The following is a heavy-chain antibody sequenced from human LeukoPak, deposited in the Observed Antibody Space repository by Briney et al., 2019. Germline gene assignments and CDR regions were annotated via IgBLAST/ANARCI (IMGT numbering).Heavy chain of an antibody. CDR1: GFTFSDYY. V-gene: IGHV3-7*01. CDR2: IKQDGSEK. D-gene: IGHD6-13*01. Sequence: GGSLRLSCAASGFTFSDYYMNWIRQAPGKGLEWVANIKQDGSEKYYVDSVKGRFTISRDNSKNSLYLHMNSLRAEDTAVYYCAREGIAAAGDYWGQGTLVTVSS. CDR3: AREGIAAAGDY. J-gene: IGHJ4*02.